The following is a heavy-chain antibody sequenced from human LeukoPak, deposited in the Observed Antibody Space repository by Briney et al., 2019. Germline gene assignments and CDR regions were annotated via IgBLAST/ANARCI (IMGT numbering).Heavy chain of an antibody. J-gene: IGHJ6*04. D-gene: IGHD2-2*01. CDR3: ARDPPIRVVPAKAGSSYYYGMDV. CDR2: IYYSGST. Sequence: PSETLSLTCTVSGGSVSSGSYYWSWIRQPPGKGLEWIGYIYYSGSTNYNPSLKSRVTISVVTSKNQFSLKLSSVTAADTAVYYCARDPPIRVVPAKAGSSYYYGMDVWGKGTTVTVSS. V-gene: IGHV4-61*01. CDR1: GGSVSSGSYY.